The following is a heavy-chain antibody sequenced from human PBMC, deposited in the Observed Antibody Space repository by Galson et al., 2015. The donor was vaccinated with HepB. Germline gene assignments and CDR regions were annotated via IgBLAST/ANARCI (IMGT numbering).Heavy chain of an antibody. V-gene: IGHV3-43*01. CDR2: ISWDGGST. CDR1: GFTFDDYT. CDR3: AKGFFGSGSYFKAFDY. D-gene: IGHD3-10*01. Sequence: SLRLSCAASGFTFDDYTMHWVRQAPGKGLEWVSLISWDGGSTYYADSVKGRFTISRDNSKNSLYLQMNSLRTEDTALYYCAKGFFGSGSYFKAFDYWGQGTLVTVSS. J-gene: IGHJ4*02.